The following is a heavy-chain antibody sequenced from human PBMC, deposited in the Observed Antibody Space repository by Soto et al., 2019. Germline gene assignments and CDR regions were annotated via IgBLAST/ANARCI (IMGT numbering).Heavy chain of an antibody. CDR2: IWYDGSNT. J-gene: IGHJ4*02. V-gene: IGHV3-33*08. CDR3: ARISRYCSGGDCYG. CDR1: GVSFNSYD. Sequence: GGSLRLSCAASGVSFNSYDMHWVRQAPGKGPEWVAIIWYDGSNTYYSDSVRGRFTISRDNSKHTLYLQMHSLRSEDTAIYYCARISRYCSGGDCYGWGQGTQVTVSS. D-gene: IGHD2-15*01.